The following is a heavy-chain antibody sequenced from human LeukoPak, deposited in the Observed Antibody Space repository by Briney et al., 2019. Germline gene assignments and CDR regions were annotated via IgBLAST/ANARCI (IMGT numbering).Heavy chain of an antibody. V-gene: IGHV3-74*01. CDR1: GLTFRSYW. Sequence: GGSLRLSCEVSGLTFRSYWMHWVRQGPGKGLVWVSRINSDGSSISYADSVKGRFTISRDNAKNTLFLEMKSLRVEDTAVYYCASEYNWNSGFEYWGQGSLVTVSS. J-gene: IGHJ4*02. D-gene: IGHD1-20*01. CDR3: ASEYNWNSGFEY. CDR2: INSDGSSI.